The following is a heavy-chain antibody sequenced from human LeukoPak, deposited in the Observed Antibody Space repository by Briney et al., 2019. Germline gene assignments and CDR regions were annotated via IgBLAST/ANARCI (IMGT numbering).Heavy chain of an antibody. CDR1: GFTFSSYW. D-gene: IGHD3-10*01. Sequence: PGGSLRLSCAASGFTFSSYWMHWVRQGPGKGLVWVSRIKSDGSTTSYADSVKGRFTISRDNAKNTLYLQMNSLRVEDMGVYYCARSDWFDPWGQGTLVTVSS. J-gene: IGHJ5*02. V-gene: IGHV3-74*01. CDR2: IKSDGSTT. CDR3: ARSDWFDP.